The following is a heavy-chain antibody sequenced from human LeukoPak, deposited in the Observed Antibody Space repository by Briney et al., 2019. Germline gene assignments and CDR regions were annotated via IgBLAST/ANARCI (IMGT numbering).Heavy chain of an antibody. CDR1: GFTFSDYG. CDR2: ISDSGDRT. Sequence: PGGSLRLSCTASGFTFSDYGMTWVRQAPGKGLEWVSGISDSGDRTYYADSVKGRFIISRDNSKNTLGLQMNSLRAEDTAVYYCAKGRTEGGTLALDYWGQGTLVTVSS. V-gene: IGHV3-23*01. D-gene: IGHD6-19*01. J-gene: IGHJ4*02. CDR3: AKGRTEGGTLALDY.